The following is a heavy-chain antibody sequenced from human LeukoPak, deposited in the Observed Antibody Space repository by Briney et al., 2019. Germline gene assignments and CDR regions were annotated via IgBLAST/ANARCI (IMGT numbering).Heavy chain of an antibody. CDR1: GFTFSSYW. V-gene: IGHV3-7*01. Sequence: GGSLRLSCAASGFTFSSYWMSWVRQAPGKGLECVANIKEDGSEEYYVDSVKGRFSISRDNAKNSLYLQMNSLRAEDTAVYYCARDWLAGNPYHAFDLWGRGTMVTVSS. J-gene: IGHJ3*01. CDR3: ARDWLAGNPYHAFDL. CDR2: IKEDGSEE. D-gene: IGHD3-22*01.